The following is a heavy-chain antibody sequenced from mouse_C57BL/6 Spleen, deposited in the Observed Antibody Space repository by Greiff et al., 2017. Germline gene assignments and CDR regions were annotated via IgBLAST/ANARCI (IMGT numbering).Heavy chain of an antibody. Sequence: DVQLVESGGDLVKPGGSLKLSCAASGFTFSSYGMSWVRQTPDKRLEWVATISSGGSYTYYRDSVKGRFTISRDNAKNTLYLQMSSLKSEDTAMYYCARHVLGSNYLTPYAMDYWGQGTSVTVSS. CDR2: ISSGGSYT. J-gene: IGHJ4*01. CDR1: GFTFSSYG. D-gene: IGHD2-5*01. V-gene: IGHV5-6*01. CDR3: ARHVLGSNYLTPYAMDY.